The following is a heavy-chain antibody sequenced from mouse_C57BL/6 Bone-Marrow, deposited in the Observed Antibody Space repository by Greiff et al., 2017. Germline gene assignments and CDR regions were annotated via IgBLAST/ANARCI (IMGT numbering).Heavy chain of an antibody. CDR2: IFPGSGST. V-gene: IGHV1-56*02. CDR1: GYTFPNHS. CDR3: LRWAFAY. J-gene: IGHJ3*01. D-gene: IGHD2-3*01. Sequence: QVQLQQSGPELVRPGASVKISCKAPGYTFPNHSMQWVRQSPGKGLEWIGEIFPGSGSTFYNEKFKGKATLTLDTSSSTAYMQLSSLTSEDSAVYFCLRWAFAYWGQGTLVTVSA.